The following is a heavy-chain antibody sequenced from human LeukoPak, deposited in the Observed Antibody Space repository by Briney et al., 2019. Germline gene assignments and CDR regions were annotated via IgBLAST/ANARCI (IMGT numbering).Heavy chain of an antibody. V-gene: IGHV3-7*01. CDR2: IKQGGSEQ. Sequence: GGSLRLSCAASGFTMSTYWMSWVRQAPGKGLEWVASIKQGGSEQHYVESVKGRFTISRDNVKNSLYLQMNSLRAGDTAVYYCASAGTSYGDQFFDYWGQGTLVTVSS. J-gene: IGHJ4*02. CDR1: GFTMSTYW. D-gene: IGHD4-17*01. CDR3: ASAGTSYGDQFFDY.